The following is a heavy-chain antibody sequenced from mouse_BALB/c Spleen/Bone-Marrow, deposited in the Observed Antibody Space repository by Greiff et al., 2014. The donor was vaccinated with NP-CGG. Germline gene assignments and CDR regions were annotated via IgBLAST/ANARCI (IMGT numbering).Heavy chain of an antibody. CDR1: GYSFTSYW. CDR2: IHPSGSET. CDR3: ARSRGEGY. Sequence: VQLQQSGAGLVRPGASVKLSCKASGYSFTSYWMNWVEQRPGQGLEWIGMIHPSGSETRLNQNFKDKATLTVDKSSSTAYMQLSSPTSEDSAVYYCARSRGEGYWGQGTLVTVSA. V-gene: IGHV1-61*01. J-gene: IGHJ3*01.